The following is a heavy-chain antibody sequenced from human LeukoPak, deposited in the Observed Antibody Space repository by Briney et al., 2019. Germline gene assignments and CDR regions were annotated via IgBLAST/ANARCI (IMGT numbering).Heavy chain of an antibody. V-gene: IGHV5-51*01. D-gene: IGHD3-10*01. CDR1: GYSVTSYW. Sequence: GESLKISCKGSGYSVTSYWIGWVRQMPGKGLEWMGIIYPGDSDTRYSPSFQGQVTISADKSISTAYLQWSSLKASDTAMYYCARQVVFGYSGSGSYSFLPYNWFDPWGQGTLVTVSS. CDR2: IYPGDSDT. CDR3: ARQVVFGYSGSGSYSFLPYNWFDP. J-gene: IGHJ5*02.